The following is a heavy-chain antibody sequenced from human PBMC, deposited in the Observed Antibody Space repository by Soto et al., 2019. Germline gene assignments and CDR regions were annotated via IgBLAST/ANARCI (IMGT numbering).Heavy chain of an antibody. CDR1: GFTLSNYA. CDR3: ARKGSGWTFDY. D-gene: IGHD6-19*01. Sequence: QVQLVESGGGVVQPGRSLRLSCAASGFTLSNYAMHWVRQAPGKGLEWVAVIWYDGSYKYYADSVKGRFTISRDSSKNTLDLQVNSLRADDTAMYYCARKGSGWTFDYWGQGTLVTVSS. CDR2: IWYDGSYK. J-gene: IGHJ4*02. V-gene: IGHV3-33*01.